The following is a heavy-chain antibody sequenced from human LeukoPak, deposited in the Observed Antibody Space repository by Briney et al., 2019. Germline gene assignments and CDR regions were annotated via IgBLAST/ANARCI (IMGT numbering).Heavy chain of an antibody. Sequence: GASVKVSCKASGYTFTGYYIHWVRQAPGQGLEWMGWINCNSGGTNYAQKFQGRVTLTRDTSISTAYMELSSLISDDTAVYYCARDLFLAAAEREGDDYWGQGTLVTVSS. CDR2: INCNSGGT. J-gene: IGHJ4*02. D-gene: IGHD6-13*01. CDR1: GYTFTGYY. CDR3: ARDLFLAAAEREGDDY. V-gene: IGHV1-2*02.